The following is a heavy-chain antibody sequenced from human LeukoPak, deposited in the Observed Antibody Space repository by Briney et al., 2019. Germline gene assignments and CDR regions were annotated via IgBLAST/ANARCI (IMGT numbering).Heavy chain of an antibody. CDR3: AAYFYDSSGYYAFLEY. CDR2: FDTDDGET. V-gene: IGHV1-24*01. CDR1: GYRITEIS. J-gene: IGHJ4*02. D-gene: IGHD3-22*01. Sequence: ASVKVSCKVSGYRITEISIHWLRQAPGKGPEWRGGFDTDDGETKYAQKFQGRVTMSEDSSTDTAYIELRSLGSEDTAVYYCAAYFYDSSGYYAFLEYWGQGTLVTVST.